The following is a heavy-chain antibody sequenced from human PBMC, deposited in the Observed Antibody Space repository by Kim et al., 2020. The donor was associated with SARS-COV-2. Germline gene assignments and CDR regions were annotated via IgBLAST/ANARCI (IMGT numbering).Heavy chain of an antibody. CDR1: DFTFSDSA. CDR2: IRSKSNSYAT. V-gene: IGHV3-73*01. D-gene: IGHD5-12*01. Sequence: GGSLRLSCAASDFTFSDSALHWVRQASGNGLEWVGRIRSKSNSYATAYAASVKGRFTISRDDSTNTASLQMNSLKTEAAAVYYCTRFRGSTSACWDAFD. J-gene: IGHJ3*02. CDR3: TRFRGSTSACWDAFD.